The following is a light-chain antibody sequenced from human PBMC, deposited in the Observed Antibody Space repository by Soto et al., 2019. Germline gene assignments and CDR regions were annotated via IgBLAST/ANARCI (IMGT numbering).Light chain of an antibody. Sequence: QSVLTQSPSASGTPGQRVSISCSGSTSNIGTHTVNGYQHVPGTAPKLLIYSDNQRPSAVPGRFSGSKSGTSASLAISGLLSEDEADYYCATWDDSLNVVFGGGTQLTVL. V-gene: IGLV1-44*01. CDR3: ATWDDSLNVV. CDR2: SDN. J-gene: IGLJ2*01. CDR1: TSNIGTHT.